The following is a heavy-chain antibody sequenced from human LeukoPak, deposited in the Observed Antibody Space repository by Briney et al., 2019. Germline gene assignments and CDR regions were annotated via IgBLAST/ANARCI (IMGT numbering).Heavy chain of an antibody. J-gene: IGHJ4*02. CDR2: IGGSGGST. CDR3: ANTGYGGYDRYFDY. Sequence: GGSLRLSCAASGFTFSSYAMSWVRQVPGKGLEWVSGIGGSGGSTYYADSVKGRFIISRDNPKNTLYMQMNSLRAEDTAAYYCANTGYGGYDRYFDYWGQGTLVTVSS. D-gene: IGHD5-12*01. V-gene: IGHV3-23*01. CDR1: GFTFSSYA.